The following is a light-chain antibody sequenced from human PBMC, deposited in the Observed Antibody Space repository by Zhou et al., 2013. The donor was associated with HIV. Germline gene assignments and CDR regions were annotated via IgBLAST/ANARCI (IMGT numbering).Light chain of an antibody. CDR2: AAS. CDR3: QQYYSYPST. V-gene: IGKV1-8*01. Sequence: IQMTQSPSSVSASTGDRVTITCRASQAISTYLAWYQQKPGKAPNLLIYAASTLQPGVPSRFSGSGSGTDFTLTISCLQSEDFATYYCQQYYSYPSTFGQGTDLEIK. J-gene: IGKJ1*01. CDR1: QAISTY.